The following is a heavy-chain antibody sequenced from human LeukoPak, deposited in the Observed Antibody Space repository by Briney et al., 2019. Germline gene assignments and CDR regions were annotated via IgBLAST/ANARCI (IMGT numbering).Heavy chain of an antibody. D-gene: IGHD1-1*01. V-gene: IGHV7-4-1*02. CDR2: INTNTGNP. J-gene: IGHJ6*03. CDR1: GYTFTSYA. Sequence: ASVKVSCKASGYTFTSYAMNWVRQAPGQGLEWMGWINTNTGNPTYAQGFTGRFVFSLDTSVSTAYLQISSLKAEDTAVYYCARDLGTTGTTWWGYYYYMDVWGKGTTVTVSS. CDR3: ARDLGTTGTTWWGYYYYMDV.